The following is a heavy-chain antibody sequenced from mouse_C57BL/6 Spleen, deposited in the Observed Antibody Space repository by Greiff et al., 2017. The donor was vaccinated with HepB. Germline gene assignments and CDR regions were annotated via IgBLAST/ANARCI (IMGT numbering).Heavy chain of an antibody. Sequence: VKLMESGAELVKPGASVKLSCKASGYTFTEYTIHWVKQRSGQGLEWIGWFYPGSGSIKYNEKFKDKATLTADKSSSTVYMELSRLTSEDSAVYFCARHEYYGSSQAWFAYWGQGTLVTVSA. D-gene: IGHD1-1*01. CDR3: ARHEYYGSSQAWFAY. CDR2: FYPGSGSI. J-gene: IGHJ3*01. CDR1: GYTFTEYT. V-gene: IGHV1-62-2*01.